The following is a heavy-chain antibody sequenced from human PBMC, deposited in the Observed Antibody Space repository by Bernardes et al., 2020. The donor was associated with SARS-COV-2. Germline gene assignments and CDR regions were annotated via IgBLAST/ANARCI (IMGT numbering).Heavy chain of an antibody. CDR1: GFTFTTYP. CDR3: ARDVDEYNNYPGGQ. J-gene: IGHJ4*02. CDR2: ISHDGSIR. Sequence: GGSLRLSCAASGFTFTTYPLHWARQAPGKGLEWVAVISHDGSIRYYADSVKGRFTISRDNSKNTLYLQMNSLRTEDTAVYFCARDVDEYNNYPGGQWGQGTPVTVSS. V-gene: IGHV3-30-3*01. D-gene: IGHD4-4*01.